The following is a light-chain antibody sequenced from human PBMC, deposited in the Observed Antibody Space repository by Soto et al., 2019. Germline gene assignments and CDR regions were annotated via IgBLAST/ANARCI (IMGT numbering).Light chain of an antibody. CDR1: SSDGGGYNY. J-gene: IGLJ1*01. V-gene: IGLV2-14*01. Sequence: QSVLTQPASVSGSPGQSITISCTGTSSDGGGYNYVSWYQLHPGKAPKLMIYEVSDRPSGVSNRFSGSKSGNTASLTISGLQAEDEADYYCSSYTISSTYVFGTGTKVTVL. CDR3: SSYTISSTYV. CDR2: EVS.